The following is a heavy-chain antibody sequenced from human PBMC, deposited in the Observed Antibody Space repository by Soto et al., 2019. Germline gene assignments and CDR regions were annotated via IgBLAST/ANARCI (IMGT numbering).Heavy chain of an antibody. CDR2: INHSGST. CDR3: ARGGRSSSWFRDYYFDY. CDR1: GGSFSGYY. V-gene: IGHV4-34*01. J-gene: IGHJ4*02. Sequence: SETLSLTCAVYGGSFSGYYWSWIRQPPGKGLEWIGEINHSGSTNYNPSLKSRVTISVDTSKNQFSPKLSSVTAADTAVYYCARGGRSSSWFRDYYFDYWGQGTLVTV. D-gene: IGHD6-13*01.